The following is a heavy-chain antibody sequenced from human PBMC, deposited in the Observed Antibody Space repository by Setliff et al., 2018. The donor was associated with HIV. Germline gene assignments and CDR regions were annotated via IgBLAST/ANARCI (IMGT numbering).Heavy chain of an antibody. D-gene: IGHD2-15*01. CDR1: SGSFTGYY. Sequence: PSETLSLTCAVYSGSFTGYYWTWIRQPPGKGLEWIGEINRFGITNYNPSLKSRLTLSVDTSKNQFSLNVNSVTAADTAVYYCARGGYCNSDNCDRGRHFDYWSQGMLVTVSS. V-gene: IGHV4-34*01. CDR3: ARGGYCNSDNCDRGRHFDY. CDR2: INRFGIT. J-gene: IGHJ4*02.